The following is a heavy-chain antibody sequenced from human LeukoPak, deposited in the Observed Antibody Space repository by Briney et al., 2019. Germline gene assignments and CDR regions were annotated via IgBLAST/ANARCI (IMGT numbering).Heavy chain of an antibody. CDR3: ARQDWNSGMDV. V-gene: IGHV5-51*01. CDR2: VYPGDSDT. D-gene: IGHD3/OR15-3a*01. J-gene: IGHJ6*02. CDR1: GYSFTSYY. Sequence: GESLKISCKASGYSFTSYYIGWVRQRPAKGLEWMGIVYPGDSDTRYSPSCQGQVTISTDKSISTVYLHWTSLKASDTAMYYCARQDWNSGMDVWGQGTTVIVSS.